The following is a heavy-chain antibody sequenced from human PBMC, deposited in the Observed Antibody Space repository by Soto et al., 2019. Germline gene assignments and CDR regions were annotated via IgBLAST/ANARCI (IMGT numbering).Heavy chain of an antibody. D-gene: IGHD3-16*02. J-gene: IGHJ6*02. CDR1: GGTFSSYA. CDR3: ARGSLRVTFGGVITPGDYYYGMDV. V-gene: IGHV1-69*13. CDR2: IIPIFGTA. Sequence: SVKVSRKASGGTFSSYAISWVRQAPGQGLEWMGGIIPIFGTANYAQKFQGRVTITADESTSTAYMELSSLRSEDTAVYYCARGSLRVTFGGVITPGDYYYGMDVWGQGTTVTVSS.